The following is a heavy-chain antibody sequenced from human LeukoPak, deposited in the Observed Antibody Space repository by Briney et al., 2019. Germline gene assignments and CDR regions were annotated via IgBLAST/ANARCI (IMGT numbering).Heavy chain of an antibody. Sequence: GPSVKDSCKASGYTFTGYYMHWVRQAPGQGLEWMGWINPNSGCTNYAQKFQGRVTMTRDTSISTAYMELSRLRSDDTAVYYCARSRRYCSGGSCYSRLDYWGQGTLVTVHS. CDR2: INPNSGCT. CDR1: GYTFTGYY. V-gene: IGHV1-2*02. CDR3: ARSRRYCSGGSCYSRLDY. J-gene: IGHJ4*02. D-gene: IGHD2-15*01.